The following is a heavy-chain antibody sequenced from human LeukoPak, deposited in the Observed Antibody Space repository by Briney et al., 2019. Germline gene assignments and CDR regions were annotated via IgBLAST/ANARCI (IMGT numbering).Heavy chain of an antibody. CDR3: ARGDYYYDSSGYYRDY. CDR1: GGTFSSYA. CDR2: IIPIFGTA. Sequence: SVKVSCKASGGTFSSYAISWVRQAPGQGLEWMGGIIPIFGTANYAQKFQGRVTITTDESTSTAYMELSSLRSEDTAVYYCARGDYYYDSSGYYRDYWGQGTLVTVSS. D-gene: IGHD3-22*01. V-gene: IGHV1-69*05. J-gene: IGHJ4*02.